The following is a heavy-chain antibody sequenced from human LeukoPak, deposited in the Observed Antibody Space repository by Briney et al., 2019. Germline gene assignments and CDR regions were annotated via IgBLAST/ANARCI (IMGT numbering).Heavy chain of an antibody. V-gene: IGHV3-23*01. CDR1: GFTFNNYA. D-gene: IGHD1-26*01. CDR2: ISDSGGTT. J-gene: IGHJ4*02. CDR3: AKGRWELLRLPFDY. Sequence: GGSLRLSCAASGFTFNNYAMNWVRQAPGKGLEWVSGISDSGGTTYYADSVKGRFTISRDNSKNTLFLQMNNLRADDTAVYYCAKGRWELLRLPFDYWGQGTLVTASS.